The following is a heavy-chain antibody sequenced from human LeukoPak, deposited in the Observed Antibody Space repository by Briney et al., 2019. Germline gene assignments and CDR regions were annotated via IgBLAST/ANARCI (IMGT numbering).Heavy chain of an antibody. D-gene: IGHD6-13*01. V-gene: IGHV1-18*01. CDR2: ISAYNGNT. CDR1: GYTFNNFA. Sequence: ASVKVSCKGSGYTFNNFAINWVREAPGQGLEWMGRISAYNGNTNYAQKFLGRVTMTTETSTSTIYMELRRLRSDDTAVYYCARDPAAGSRYGMDVWGQGTTVTVSS. J-gene: IGHJ6*02. CDR3: ARDPAAGSRYGMDV.